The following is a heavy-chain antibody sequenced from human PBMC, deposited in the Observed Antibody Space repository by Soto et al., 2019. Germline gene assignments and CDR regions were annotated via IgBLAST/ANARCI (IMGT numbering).Heavy chain of an antibody. Sequence: VQLLESGGGLVQPGGSLRLSCAASGFPFSHYAMSWVRQAPGKGLEWVSAISGSGNDASYADSVRGRVTISTDNARDALYLQKISMRADDTAVYYGGKERQGSGWVVGDYWGQGELVTVSS. CDR2: ISGSGNDA. D-gene: IGHD6-19*01. CDR1: GFPFSHYA. V-gene: IGHV3-23*01. J-gene: IGHJ4*02. CDR3: GKERQGSGWVVGDY.